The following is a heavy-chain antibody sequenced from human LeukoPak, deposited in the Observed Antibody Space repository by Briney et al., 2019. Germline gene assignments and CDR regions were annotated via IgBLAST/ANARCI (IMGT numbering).Heavy chain of an antibody. D-gene: IGHD3-22*01. CDR3: ASAGYYYDSSGYEPWYFDL. CDR1: GGSISSYY. V-gene: IGHV4-59*01. J-gene: IGHJ2*01. Sequence: SETLSLTCTVSGGSISSYYWSWIRQPPGKGLEWIGDIYYSWSTNYNPSLKSRVTISVDPSKTQFSLKLSSVTAAATDVYYCASAGYYYDSSGYEPWYFDLWGRGTLVTVSS. CDR2: IYYSWST.